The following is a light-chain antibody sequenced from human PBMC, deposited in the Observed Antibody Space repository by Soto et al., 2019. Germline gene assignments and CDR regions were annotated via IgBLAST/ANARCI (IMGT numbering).Light chain of an antibody. V-gene: IGKV3-20*01. CDR2: GAS. CDR1: QSVIKTN. Sequence: EIVLTQSPGTLSLSPGDRATLSCRASQSVIKTNLAWYQQKPGQAPRLLIHGASNRATGIPDRFSGSGSGTDLTLTISALEPEDFAVYYCQLFGSSPPVTFGGGTKVEIK. CDR3: QLFGSSPPVT. J-gene: IGKJ4*01.